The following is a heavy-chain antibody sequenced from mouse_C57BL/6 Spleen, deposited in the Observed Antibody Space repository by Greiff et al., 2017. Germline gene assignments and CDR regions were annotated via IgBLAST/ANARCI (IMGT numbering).Heavy chain of an antibody. CDR3: EGQLRGFAY. J-gene: IGHJ3*01. Sequence: QVQLKESGPELVKPGASVKISCKASGYAFSSSWLNWVKQRPGTGLEWIGRIYPGDGDTNYNGKFKGKATLTADKSSSTAYMQLSSLTSEDSAVYFCEGQLRGFAYWGQGTLVTVSA. D-gene: IGHD3-2*02. CDR1: GYAFSSSW. V-gene: IGHV1-82*01. CDR2: IYPGDGDT.